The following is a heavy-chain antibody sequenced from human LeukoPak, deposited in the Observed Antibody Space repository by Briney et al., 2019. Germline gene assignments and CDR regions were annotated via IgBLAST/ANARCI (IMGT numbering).Heavy chain of an antibody. V-gene: IGHV4-59*01. D-gene: IGHD3-3*01. CDR3: ARAVTTDSYDFWSSYSNWFDP. CDR2: IYYSGST. Sequence: SETLSLTCTVSGGSISSYYWSWIRQPPGKGLEWIGYIYYSGSTNYNPSLKSRVTISVDTSKNQFSLKLSSVTAADTAVYYCARAVTTDSYDFWSSYSNWFDPWGQGTLVTVSS. CDR1: GGSISSYY. J-gene: IGHJ5*02.